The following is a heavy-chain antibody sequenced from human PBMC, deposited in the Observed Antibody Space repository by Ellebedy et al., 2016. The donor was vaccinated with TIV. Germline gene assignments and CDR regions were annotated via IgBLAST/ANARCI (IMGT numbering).Heavy chain of an antibody. Sequence: ASVKVSXXASGYTFTSYAMHWVRQAPGQRLGWMGWINAGNGNTKYSQKFQGRVTITRGTSASTAYMELSSLRSEDTAVYYCAREVVVITTGWFDPWGQGTLVTVSS. J-gene: IGHJ5*02. CDR3: AREVVVITTGWFDP. CDR2: INAGNGNT. V-gene: IGHV1-3*01. D-gene: IGHD3-22*01. CDR1: GYTFTSYA.